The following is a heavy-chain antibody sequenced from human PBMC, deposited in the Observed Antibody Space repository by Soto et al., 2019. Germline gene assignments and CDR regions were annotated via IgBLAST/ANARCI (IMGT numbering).Heavy chain of an antibody. CDR2: MNPNSGNT. Sequence: GASVKVSCKASGYTFTSYDINWVRQATGQGLEWMGWMNPNSGNTGYAQKFQGRVTMTRDTSISTAYMELSRLRSDDTAVYCCARNAEGFPYYSYYIDVWGKGTMVTVSS. CDR1: GYTFTSYD. J-gene: IGHJ6*03. V-gene: IGHV1-8*01. CDR3: ARNAEGFPYYSYYIDV.